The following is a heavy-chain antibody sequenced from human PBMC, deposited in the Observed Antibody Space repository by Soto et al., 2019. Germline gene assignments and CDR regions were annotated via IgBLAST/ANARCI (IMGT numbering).Heavy chain of an antibody. CDR2: FDPEDGET. Sequence: QVQLVQSGAEVKKPGASVKVSCKVSGYTLTELSMHWVRQAPGKGLEWMGGFDPEDGETIYAQKFQGRVTMTEDTSTDTAYMELSSLRSEDTAVYYCATSSVYGDYYPNYYYYMDVWGKGTTVTVSS. J-gene: IGHJ6*03. D-gene: IGHD4-17*01. CDR3: ATSSVYGDYYPNYYYYMDV. CDR1: GYTLTELS. V-gene: IGHV1-24*01.